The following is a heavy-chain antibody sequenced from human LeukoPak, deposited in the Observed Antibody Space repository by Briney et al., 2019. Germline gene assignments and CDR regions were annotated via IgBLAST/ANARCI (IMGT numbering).Heavy chain of an antibody. J-gene: IGHJ4*02. CDR3: ARDGEQWLVREFDY. CDR1: GFTFSSYS. V-gene: IGHV3-48*01. D-gene: IGHD6-19*01. CDR2: ISSSSSTI. Sequence: GGSLRLPCAASGFTFSSYSMNWVRQAPGKGLEWVSYISSSSSTIYYADSVKGRFTISRDNAKNSLYLQMNSLRAEDTAVYYCARDGEQWLVREFDYWGQGTLVTVSS.